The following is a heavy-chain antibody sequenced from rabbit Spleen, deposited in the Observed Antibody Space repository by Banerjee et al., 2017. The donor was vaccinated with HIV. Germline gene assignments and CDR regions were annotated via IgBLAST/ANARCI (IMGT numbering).Heavy chain of an antibody. CDR2: IDPVFGTT. Sequence: QSLEESGGDLVKPGASLTLTCIASGFTLSTYWMSWVRQAPGKGLEWIGYIDPVFGTTNYANWVNGRFTISSHNAQNTLYLQLNSLTAADTATYFCARDRGSGWGDAFDPWGPGTLVTVS. D-gene: IGHD4-1*01. CDR1: GFTLSTYW. J-gene: IGHJ2*01. V-gene: IGHV1S7*01. CDR3: ARDRGSGWGDAFDP.